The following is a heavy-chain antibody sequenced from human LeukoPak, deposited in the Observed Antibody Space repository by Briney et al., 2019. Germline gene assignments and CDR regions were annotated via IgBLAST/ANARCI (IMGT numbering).Heavy chain of an antibody. Sequence: GGSLRLSCAASGFTFSSYAMSWDRQAPGKGLEWVSTISGSGDTTYSADSVKGRFAISRDNAKNSLYLQMNSLRAEDTAVYYCARGTRYNWNDVKKYYYMDVWGKGTTVTISS. CDR1: GFTFSSYA. CDR3: ARGTRYNWNDVKKYYYMDV. J-gene: IGHJ6*03. CDR2: ISGSGDTT. D-gene: IGHD1-1*01. V-gene: IGHV3-23*01.